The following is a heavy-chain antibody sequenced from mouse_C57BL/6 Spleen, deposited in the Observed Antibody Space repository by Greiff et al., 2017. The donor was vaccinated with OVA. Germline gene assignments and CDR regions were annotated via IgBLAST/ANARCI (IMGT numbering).Heavy chain of an antibody. V-gene: IGHV3-6*01. CDR2: ISYDGSN. J-gene: IGHJ3*01. CDR1: GYSITSGYY. CDR3: AREGYGNYDWFAY. Sequence: EVQVVESGPGLVKPSQSLSLTCSVTGYSITSGYYWNWIRQFPGNKLEWMGYISYDGSNNYNPSLKNRISITRDTSKNQFFLKLNSVTTEDTATYYCAREGYGNYDWFAYWGQGTLVTVSA. D-gene: IGHD2-1*01.